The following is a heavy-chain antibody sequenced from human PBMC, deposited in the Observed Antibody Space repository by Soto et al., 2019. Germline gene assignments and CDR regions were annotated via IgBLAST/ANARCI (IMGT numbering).Heavy chain of an antibody. CDR3: ARSFGDYYYMDV. Sequence: PGGSLRLSCAASGFPFSSYSMNWVRQAPGKGLEWVSYISSSSSTIYYADSVKGRFTISRDNAKNSLYLQMNSLRAEDTAVYYCARSFGDYYYMDVWGKGTTVTVSS. CDR2: ISSSSSTI. CDR1: GFPFSSYS. V-gene: IGHV3-48*01. J-gene: IGHJ6*03. D-gene: IGHD3-16*01.